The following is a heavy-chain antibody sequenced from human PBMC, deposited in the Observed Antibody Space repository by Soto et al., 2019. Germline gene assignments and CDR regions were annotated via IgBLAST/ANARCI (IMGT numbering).Heavy chain of an antibody. D-gene: IGHD3-10*01. Sequence: PGGSLRLSCAASGFTFSGHYMDWFRQAPGKGLEWVGRTRNKANSYTTEYAASVKGRFTISRDDSKNSLYLQMNSLKTEDTAVYYCARGVLLWFGELLKGGTYYYYYMDVWGKGTTVTVSS. CDR1: GFTFSGHY. CDR3: ARGVLLWFGELLKGGTYYYYYMDV. J-gene: IGHJ6*03. CDR2: TRNKANSYTT. V-gene: IGHV3-72*01.